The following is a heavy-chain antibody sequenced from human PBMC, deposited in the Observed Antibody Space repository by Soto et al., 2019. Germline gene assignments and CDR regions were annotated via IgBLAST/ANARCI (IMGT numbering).Heavy chain of an antibody. CDR2: INHSGST. V-gene: IGHV4-34*01. CDR1: GGSFSGYY. Sequence: PSETLSLTCAVYGGSFSGYYWSWIRQPPGKGLEWIGEINHSGSTNYNPSLKSRVTISVDTSKNQFSLKLSSVTAADTPVYYCARTRGRRFGELLYRANYYGMDVWGQGTTVTASS. CDR3: ARTRGRRFGELLYRANYYGMDV. D-gene: IGHD3-10*01. J-gene: IGHJ6*02.